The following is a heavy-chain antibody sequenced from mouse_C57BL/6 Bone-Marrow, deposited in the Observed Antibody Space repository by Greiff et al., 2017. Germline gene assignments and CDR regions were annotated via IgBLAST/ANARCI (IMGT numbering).Heavy chain of an antibody. CDR1: GFTFSDYY. V-gene: IGHV5-16*01. CDR2: INYDGSST. D-gene: IGHD2-3*01. Sequence: EVHLVESEGGLVQPGSSMKLSCTASGFTFSDYYMAWVRQVPEKGLEWVANINYDGSSTYYLDSLKSRFIISRDNAKNILYLQMSSLKSEDTATYYCARVRWLLHWYFDVWGTGTTVTVSS. J-gene: IGHJ1*03. CDR3: ARVRWLLHWYFDV.